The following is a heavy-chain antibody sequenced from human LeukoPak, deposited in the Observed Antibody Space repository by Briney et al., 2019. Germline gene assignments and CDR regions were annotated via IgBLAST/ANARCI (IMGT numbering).Heavy chain of an antibody. CDR3: VRDAFGFDY. CDR1: GFTVSSNS. CDR2: ISSSSSTI. V-gene: IGHV3-48*01. D-gene: IGHD3-10*01. Sequence: GGSLRLSCTVSGFTVSSNSMSWVRQAPGKGLEWVSYISSSSSTIYYADSVKGRFTISRDNAKNSLYLEMNSLRAEDTAVYYCVRDAFGFDYWGQGTLVTVSS. J-gene: IGHJ4*02.